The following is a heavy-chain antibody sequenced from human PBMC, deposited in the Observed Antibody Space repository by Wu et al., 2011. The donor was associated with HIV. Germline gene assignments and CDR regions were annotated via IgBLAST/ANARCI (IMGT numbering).Heavy chain of an antibody. V-gene: IGHV1-69*01. J-gene: IGHJ4*02. D-gene: IGHD1-1*01. CDR1: GGTFSSYA. CDR2: IIPIFGTA. CDR3: ARGDNFHSLKRYYFHY. Sequence: QVQLVQSGAEVKRPGSSVKVSCKASGGTFSSYAISWVRQAPGQGLEWMGGIIPIFGTANYAQKFQGRVTITTDESTSTAYMELSSLRSEDTAVYYCARGDNFHSLKRYYFHYWGQGTLVTVSS.